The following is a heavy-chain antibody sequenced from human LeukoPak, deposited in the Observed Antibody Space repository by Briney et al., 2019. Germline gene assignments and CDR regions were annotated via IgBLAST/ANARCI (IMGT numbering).Heavy chain of an antibody. Sequence: ASVKVSCKASGGTFGSYAISWVRQAPGQGLEWMGRIIPIFGTANYAQKFQGRVTITTDESTSTAYMELSSLRSEDTAVYYCARDLGGYSYGTDYWGQGTLVTVSS. CDR1: GGTFGSYA. J-gene: IGHJ4*02. CDR3: ARDLGGYSYGTDY. D-gene: IGHD5-18*01. V-gene: IGHV1-69*05. CDR2: IIPIFGTA.